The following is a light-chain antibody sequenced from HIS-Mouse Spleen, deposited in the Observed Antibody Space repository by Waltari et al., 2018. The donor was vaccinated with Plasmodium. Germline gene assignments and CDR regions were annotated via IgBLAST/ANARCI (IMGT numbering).Light chain of an antibody. CDR1: VLATKY. Sequence: SYELTQPSSVSVSPGQTARITCSGDVLATKYAYWYQQKSGQAPGLVIYEDSKRPSGIPERFSGSSSGTMATLTISGAQVEDEADYYCYSTDSSGNHRVFGGGTKLTVL. CDR3: YSTDSSGNHRV. CDR2: EDS. V-gene: IGLV3-10*01. J-gene: IGLJ3*02.